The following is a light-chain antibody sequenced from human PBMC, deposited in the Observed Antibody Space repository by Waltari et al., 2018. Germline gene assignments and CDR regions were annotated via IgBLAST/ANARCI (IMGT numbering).Light chain of an antibody. J-gene: IGKJ5*01. V-gene: IGKV1-12*01. CDR3: QQGDGFHPIT. Sequence: DLQLTQSPSSVSASVGERHTITCRASQDISSWLAWYQQKPGQAPRLLIYAVSILHSGVPSRFSGSGAGTDFTLTITSLQPEDFAIYYCQQGDGFHPITFGQGTRLE. CDR2: AVS. CDR1: QDISSW.